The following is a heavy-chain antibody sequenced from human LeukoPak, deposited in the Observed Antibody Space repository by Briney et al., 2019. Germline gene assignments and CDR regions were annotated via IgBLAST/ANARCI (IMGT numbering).Heavy chain of an antibody. J-gene: IGHJ4*02. CDR1: GGSISSSSYY. CDR2: IYYSGST. CDR3: ARDARRKWYYYGSGSYHAFDY. D-gene: IGHD3-10*01. V-gene: IGHV4-39*07. Sequence: SETLSLTCTVSGGSISSSSYYWGWIRQPPGKGLEWIGSIYYSGSTYYNPSLKSRVTISVDTSKNQFSLKLSSVTAADTAVYCCARDARRKWYYYGSGSYHAFDYWGQGTLVTVSS.